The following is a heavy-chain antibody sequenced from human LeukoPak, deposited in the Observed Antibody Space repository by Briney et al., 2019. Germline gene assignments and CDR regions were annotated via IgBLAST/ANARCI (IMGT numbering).Heavy chain of an antibody. Sequence: SETLSLTCTVSGASIRTDYWHWIRQPPGGRLEWIGNIHGSGRTDYDPSVKSRVTISLDTSKNQFSLRLTSVTAVDTALYVCAGGLRWGRGTMVTVSS. CDR1: GASIRTDY. J-gene: IGHJ3*01. CDR2: IHGSGRT. CDR3: AGGLR. D-gene: IGHD3-16*01. V-gene: IGHV4-4*09.